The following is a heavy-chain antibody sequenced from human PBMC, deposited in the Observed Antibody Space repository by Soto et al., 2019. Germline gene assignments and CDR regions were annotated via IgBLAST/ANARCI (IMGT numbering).Heavy chain of an antibody. V-gene: IGHV3-23*01. J-gene: IGHJ4*02. Sequence: EVQLLESGGGVVQPGGSLRLSCAASGFTFSSYGMTWVRQAPGKGLEWFSFSSATGAGTYYADSVKGRFTISRDNSKNTLYLQMTSLRADDTAVYYCAKDRRAGGNYGFYSDFWGQGALVIVSS. CDR2: SSATGAGT. D-gene: IGHD1-7*01. CDR3: AKDRRAGGNYGFYSDF. CDR1: GFTFSSYG.